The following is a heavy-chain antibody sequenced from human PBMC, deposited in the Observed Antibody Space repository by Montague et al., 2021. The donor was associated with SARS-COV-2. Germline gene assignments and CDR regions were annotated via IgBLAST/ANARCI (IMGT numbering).Heavy chain of an antibody. D-gene: IGHD2-15*01. V-gene: IGHV4-34*01. CDR3: ARHYCATLPAVY. CDR2: INHSGST. CDR1: GDSFSGYY. Sequence: SETLSLTCAVYGDSFSGYYWSWIRQPPGKGLEWIGEINHSGSTKYNPSLKSRVTISVDTSKNQFSLKVNSVTAADTAVYYCARHYCATLPAVYWGQGTLVTVSS. J-gene: IGHJ4*02.